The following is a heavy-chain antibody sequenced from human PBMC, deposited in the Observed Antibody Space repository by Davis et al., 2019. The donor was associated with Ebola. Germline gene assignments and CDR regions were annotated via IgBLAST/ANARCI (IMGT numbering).Heavy chain of an antibody. V-gene: IGHV3-30-3*01. Sequence: PGGSLRLSCAASGFTFSSYAMHWVRQAPGKGLEWVAVISYDGSNKYYADSVKGRFTISRDNSKNTLYLQMNSLRAEDTAVYYCARDYGSSGWTGFDYWGQGTLVTVSS. CDR3: ARDYGSSGWTGFDY. CDR2: ISYDGSNK. CDR1: GFTFSSYA. D-gene: IGHD6-19*01. J-gene: IGHJ4*02.